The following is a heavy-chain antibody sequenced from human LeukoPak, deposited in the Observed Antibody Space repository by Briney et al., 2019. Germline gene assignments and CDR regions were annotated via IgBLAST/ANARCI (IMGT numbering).Heavy chain of an antibody. CDR3: ARRGYSYGFDY. CDR1: GGSISSYF. CDR2: IYYSGRT. D-gene: IGHD5-18*01. V-gene: IGHV4-59*01. Sequence: SETLSLTCTVSGGSISSYFWSWIRQPPGKGLEWIGYIYYSGRTNYNPSLKSRVTISVDTSKNQFSLKLSSVTAADTAVYYCARRGYSYGFDYWGQGTLVTVSS. J-gene: IGHJ4*02.